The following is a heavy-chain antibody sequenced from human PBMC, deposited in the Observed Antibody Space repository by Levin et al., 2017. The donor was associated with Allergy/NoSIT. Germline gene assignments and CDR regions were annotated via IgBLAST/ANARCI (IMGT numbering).Heavy chain of an antibody. CDR2: ISGSGRNA. V-gene: IGHV3-23*01. J-gene: IGHJ4*02. CDR1: GFTFNKYA. D-gene: IGHD3-9*01. CDR3: AKDTDILRGAFDS. Sequence: GGSLRLSCAASGFTFNKYAMTWVRQAPGKGLEWVSAISGSGRNAYYADSLGGRFTISRDNSKNTIHLQMSSLRAEDTAVYYCAKDTDILRGAFDSWGQGTLVAVAS.